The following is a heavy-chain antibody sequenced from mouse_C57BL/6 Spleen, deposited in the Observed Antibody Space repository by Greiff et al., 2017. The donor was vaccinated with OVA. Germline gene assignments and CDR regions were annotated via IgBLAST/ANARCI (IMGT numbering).Heavy chain of an antibody. CDR2: ISDGGSYT. Sequence: EVMLVESGGGLVKPGGSLKLSCAASGFTFSSYAMSWVRQTPEKRLEWVATISDGGSYTYYPDNVKGRFTISRDNAKNNLYLQMSHLKSEDTAMYYCAREGYYDYGHWYFDVWGTGTTVTVSS. CDR3: AREGYYDYGHWYFDV. V-gene: IGHV5-4*01. J-gene: IGHJ1*03. D-gene: IGHD2-4*01. CDR1: GFTFSSYA.